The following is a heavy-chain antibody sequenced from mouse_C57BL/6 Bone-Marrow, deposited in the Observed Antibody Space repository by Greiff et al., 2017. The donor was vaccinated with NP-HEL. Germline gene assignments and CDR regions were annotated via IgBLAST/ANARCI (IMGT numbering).Heavy chain of an antibody. CDR1: GYTFTSYW. CDR3: ARWGTTVVAKDYFDY. V-gene: IGHV1-61*01. CDR2: IYPSDSET. Sequence: QVQLQQPGAELVRPGSSVKLSCKASGYTFTSYWMDWVKQRPGQGLEWIGNIYPSDSETHYNQKFKDKATLTVDKSSSTAYMQLSSLTSEDSAVYYCARWGTTVVAKDYFDYWGQGTTLTVSS. J-gene: IGHJ2*01. D-gene: IGHD1-1*01.